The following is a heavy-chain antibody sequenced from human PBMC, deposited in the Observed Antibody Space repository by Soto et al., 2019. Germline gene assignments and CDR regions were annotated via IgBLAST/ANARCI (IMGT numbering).Heavy chain of an antibody. V-gene: IGHV4-59*01. J-gene: IGHJ6*02. CDR2: IYYSGST. CDR1: GGSISSYY. CDR3: ARADFDWLGDYGMDV. D-gene: IGHD3-9*01. Sequence: LSLTCTVSGGSISSYYWSWIRQPPGKGLEWIGYIYYSGSTNYNPSLKSRVTISVDTSKNQFSLKLSSVTAADTAVYYCARADFDWLGDYGMDVWGQGTTVTVSS.